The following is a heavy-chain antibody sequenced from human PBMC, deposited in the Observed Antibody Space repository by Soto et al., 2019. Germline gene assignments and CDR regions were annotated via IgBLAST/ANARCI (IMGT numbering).Heavy chain of an antibody. CDR3: PKERDNGADRYYFDD. J-gene: IGHJ4*02. CDR2: ISGSGDST. CDR1: GFTFSSYA. D-gene: IGHD2-8*01. Sequence: GGSLRLSCAASGFTFSSYAMTWVRQAPGKGLEWVSAISGSGDSTYYADSVKGRFTISRDQSKNTLYLQMHSLIAEATAVYSFPKERDNGADRYYFDDWGQGTLVTVSS. V-gene: IGHV3-23*01.